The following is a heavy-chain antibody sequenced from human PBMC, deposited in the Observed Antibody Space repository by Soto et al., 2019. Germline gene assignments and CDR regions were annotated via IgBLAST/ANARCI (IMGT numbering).Heavy chain of an antibody. V-gene: IGHV1-69*02. J-gene: IGHJ5*02. CDR2: IIPILGIA. CDR1: GGTFSSYT. CDR3: ARLDLRPDIAAAGASGFDP. D-gene: IGHD6-13*01. Sequence: QVQLVQSGAEVKKPGSSVKVSCKASGGTFSSYTISWVRQAPGQGLEWMGRIIPILGIANYAQKFQGRVTITADKSTSTAYMELSSLRSEDTAVYYCARLDLRPDIAAAGASGFDPWGQGTLVTVSS.